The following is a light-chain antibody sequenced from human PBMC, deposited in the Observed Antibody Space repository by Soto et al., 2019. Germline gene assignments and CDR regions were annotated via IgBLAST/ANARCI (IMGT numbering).Light chain of an antibody. CDR2: GAS. V-gene: IGKV3-20*01. Sequence: EIVLTQSPGTLSLSPGERATLSCRASQSVSSSYLAWYQQKPGQAPRLLIYGASSRATGIPDRFSGSGSGKDFTLTISRLEPEDFAVYYCQKYGSSPSITFGQGTRLEIK. J-gene: IGKJ5*01. CDR3: QKYGSSPSIT. CDR1: QSVSSSY.